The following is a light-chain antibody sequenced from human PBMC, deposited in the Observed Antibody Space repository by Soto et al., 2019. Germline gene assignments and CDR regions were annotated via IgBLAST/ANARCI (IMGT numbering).Light chain of an antibody. CDR3: QQYHNWPLT. V-gene: IGKV3-15*01. J-gene: IGKJ3*01. CDR1: QSVNIN. Sequence: EIVMTQSPATLSVSPGERATLSCRASQSVNINLAWYQQKPGQAPRLLIYGASTRANGIPARFSGSGSGTDSTLTITSLPSEDFAVYYCQQYHNWPLTFGPGTKVDI. CDR2: GAS.